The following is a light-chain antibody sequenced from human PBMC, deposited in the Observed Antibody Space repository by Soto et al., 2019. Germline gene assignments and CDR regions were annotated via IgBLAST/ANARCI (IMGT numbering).Light chain of an antibody. CDR2: EVS. Sequence: QSALTQPASVSGSPGQSITISCTGTSSDVGGYNYVSWYQQHPGKAPKLMIYEVSNRPSGVSNRFSGSKSGNTASLTISGLQAEYEAHYYCSSYTSSSTLVFGTATEVNVL. CDR3: SSYTSSSTLV. CDR1: SSDVGGYNY. J-gene: IGLJ1*01. V-gene: IGLV2-14*01.